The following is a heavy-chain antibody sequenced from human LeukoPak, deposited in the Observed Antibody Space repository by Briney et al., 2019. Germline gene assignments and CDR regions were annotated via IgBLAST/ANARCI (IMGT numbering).Heavy chain of an antibody. D-gene: IGHD3-3*01. CDR2: IYTSGST. CDR1: GGSISSGSYY. CDR3: AREHIQQNYDFWSGYSQRWFDP. V-gene: IGHV4-61*02. J-gene: IGHJ5*02. Sequence: SQTLSLTCTVSGGSISSGSYYWSWIRQPAGKGLEWIGRIYTSGSTNYNPSLKSRVTISVDTSKNQFSLKLSPVTAADTAVYYCAREHIQQNYDFWSGYSQRWFDPWGQGTLVTVSS.